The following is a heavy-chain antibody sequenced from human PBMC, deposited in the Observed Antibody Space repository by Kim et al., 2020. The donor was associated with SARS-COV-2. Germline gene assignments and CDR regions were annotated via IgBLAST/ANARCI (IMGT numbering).Heavy chain of an antibody. CDR3: ARDKGGYGAFDL. Sequence: GGSLRLSCAASGFTFSSHWMHWVRQAPGKGLLWVSCINSDGTFTCYADSLKGRFIVSRDNAKNTLYLQMNSLRAEDMAVYYCARDKGGYGAFDLWGQGTMVTVSS. V-gene: IGHV3-74*01. J-gene: IGHJ3*01. CDR2: INSDGTFT. D-gene: IGHD2-15*01. CDR1: GFTFSSHW.